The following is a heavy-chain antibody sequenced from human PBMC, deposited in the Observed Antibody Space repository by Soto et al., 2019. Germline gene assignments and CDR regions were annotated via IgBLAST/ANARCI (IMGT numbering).Heavy chain of an antibody. V-gene: IGHV4-59*08. D-gene: IGHD3-3*01. CDR1: GGSISSYY. Sequence: PSETLSLTCTVSGGSISSYYWSWIRQPPGKGLEWIGYIYYSGSTNYNPSLKSRVTISVDTSKNQFSLKMNSVTAADTAVYYCARQDEFWSGLNYFAPWGQGTLVTISS. CDR2: IYYSGST. CDR3: ARQDEFWSGLNYFAP. J-gene: IGHJ5*02.